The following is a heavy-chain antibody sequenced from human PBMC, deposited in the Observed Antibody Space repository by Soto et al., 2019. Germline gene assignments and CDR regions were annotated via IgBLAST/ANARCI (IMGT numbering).Heavy chain of an antibody. CDR1: GGSISSYY. Sequence: SETLSLTCTVSGGSISSYYWSRIRQPPGKGLEWIGYIYYSGSTNYNPSLKSRVTISVDTSKNQFSLKLSSVTAADTAVYYCASGAIGGATPFFDYWGQGTLVTVSS. CDR2: IYYSGST. D-gene: IGHD1-26*01. CDR3: ASGAIGGATPFFDY. V-gene: IGHV4-59*01. J-gene: IGHJ4*02.